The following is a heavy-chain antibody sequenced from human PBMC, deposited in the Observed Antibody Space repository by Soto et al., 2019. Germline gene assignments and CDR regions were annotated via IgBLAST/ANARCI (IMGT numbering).Heavy chain of an antibody. Sequence: PSETLSLTCAVYGGSFSGYYWSWIRQPPGKGLEWIGEINHSGSTNYNPSLKSRVTISVDTSKNQFSLKLSSVTAADTAVHYCARGGGSCYDYWGQGTLVTVSS. J-gene: IGHJ4*02. CDR3: ARGGGSCYDY. CDR2: INHSGST. D-gene: IGHD2-15*01. CDR1: GGSFSGYY. V-gene: IGHV4-34*01.